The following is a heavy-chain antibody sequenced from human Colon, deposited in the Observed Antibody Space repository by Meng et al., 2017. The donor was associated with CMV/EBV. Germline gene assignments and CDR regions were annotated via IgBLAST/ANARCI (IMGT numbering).Heavy chain of an antibody. J-gene: IGHJ5*02. V-gene: IGHV4-59*01. CDR3: ATTLYPQWKLNLFDP. Sequence: SETLSLTCTISGGLITNYYRSWIRQPPGKGLEWIGYVHYSQSAYYSPSLKSRATISADTSKNVCSLRLASVTAADTAVYYCATTLYPQWKLNLFDPWGQGTLVTVSS. D-gene: IGHD2-15*01. CDR2: VHYSQSA. CDR1: GGLITNYY.